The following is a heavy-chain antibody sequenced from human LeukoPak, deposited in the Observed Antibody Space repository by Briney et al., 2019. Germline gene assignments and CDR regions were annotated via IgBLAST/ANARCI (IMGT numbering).Heavy chain of an antibody. J-gene: IGHJ4*02. CDR1: GYTLTELS. D-gene: IGHD3-16*02. CDR2: FDPEDGVT. V-gene: IGHV1-24*01. CDR3: ATLRRLRLGELSLDY. Sequence: GASVKVSCKVSGYTLTELSMHWVRQAPGKGLEWMGGFDPEDGVTIYAQKFQGRVTMTEDTSTDTAYMELSSLRSEDTAVYYCATLRRLRLGELSLDYWGQGTLVTVSS.